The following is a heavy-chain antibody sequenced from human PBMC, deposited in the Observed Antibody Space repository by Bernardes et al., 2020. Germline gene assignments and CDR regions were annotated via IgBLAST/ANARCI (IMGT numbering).Heavy chain of an antibody. CDR1: GGSISSSSYY. J-gene: IGHJ4*02. CDR3: MRHRWAAPSDY. CDR2: IYYSGST. D-gene: IGHD6-13*01. V-gene: IGHV4-39*01. Sequence: SETLSLTCTVSGGSISSSSYYWGWIRQPPGKGREWNGSIYYSGSTYYNPSLKSRVTIAVDTSKNQYPQKLTSVTAAETAVYYCMRHRWAAPSDYWGQGTLVTVSS.